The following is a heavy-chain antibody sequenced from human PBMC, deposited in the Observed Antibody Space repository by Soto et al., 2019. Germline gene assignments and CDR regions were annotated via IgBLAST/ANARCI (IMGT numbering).Heavy chain of an antibody. J-gene: IGHJ5*02. V-gene: IGHV1-18*01. Sequence: ASVKVSCKASGYTFTSYGISWVRQAPGQGLEWMGWISAYNGNTNYAQKLQGRVTMTTDTSTSTAYMELRSLRSDDTAVYYCARDRDGSSGWNNWFDPWGQGTLVTVSS. CDR1: GYTFTSYG. CDR2: ISAYNGNT. CDR3: ARDRDGSSGWNNWFDP. D-gene: IGHD6-19*01.